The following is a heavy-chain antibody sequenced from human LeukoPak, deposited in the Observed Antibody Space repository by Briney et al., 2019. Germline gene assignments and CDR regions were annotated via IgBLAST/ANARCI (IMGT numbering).Heavy chain of an antibody. CDR1: GFTFSSYS. D-gene: IGHD4-23*01. J-gene: IGHJ4*02. V-gene: IGHV3-23*01. CDR2: ISGSDGST. Sequence: PGGSLRLSCAASGFTFSSYSMNWVRQAPGKGLEWVSAISGSDGSTYYADSVKGRFTISRDNSKNTLYLQMNSLRAEDTAVYYCAKTPDYGGNRLTFDHWGQGTLVTVSS. CDR3: AKTPDYGGNRLTFDH.